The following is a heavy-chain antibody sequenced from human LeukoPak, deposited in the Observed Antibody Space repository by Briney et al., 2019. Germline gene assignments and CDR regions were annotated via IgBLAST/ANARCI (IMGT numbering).Heavy chain of an antibody. J-gene: IGHJ6*02. CDR1: GFTFSSYS. V-gene: IGHV3-21*01. CDR2: ISSSSSYI. Sequence: PGGSLRLSCAASGFTFSSYSMNWVRQAPGKGLEWVSSISSSSSYIYYADSVKGRFTISRDNAKNSLCLQMNSLRAEDTAVYYCARDSGDTAMVSSSYYYGMDVWGQGTTVTVSS. D-gene: IGHD5-18*01. CDR3: ARDSGDTAMVSSSYYYGMDV.